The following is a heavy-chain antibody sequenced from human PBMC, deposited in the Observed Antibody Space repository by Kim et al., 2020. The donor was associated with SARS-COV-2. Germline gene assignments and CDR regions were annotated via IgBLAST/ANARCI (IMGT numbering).Heavy chain of an antibody. CDR3: ARRTSRTGDGYKLPFDY. Sequence: VKGRFTISRDNSKNTLYLQMNSLRAEDTAVYYCARRTSRTGDGYKLPFDYWGQGTLVTVSS. J-gene: IGHJ4*02. D-gene: IGHD2-21*01. V-gene: IGHV3-66*04.